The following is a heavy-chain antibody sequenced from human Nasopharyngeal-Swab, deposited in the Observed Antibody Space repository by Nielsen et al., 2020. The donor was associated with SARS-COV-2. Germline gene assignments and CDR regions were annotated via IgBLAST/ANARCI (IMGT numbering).Heavy chain of an antibody. V-gene: IGHV1-46*01. D-gene: IGHD3-22*01. Sequence: SVRQAPGQGLEWMGIINPSGGSTSYAQKLQGRVTMTRDTSTSTVYMELSSLRSEDTAVYYCARDKSMIVVVITTHPYGMDVWGQGTTVTVSS. CDR2: INPSGGST. J-gene: IGHJ6*02. CDR3: ARDKSMIVVVITTHPYGMDV.